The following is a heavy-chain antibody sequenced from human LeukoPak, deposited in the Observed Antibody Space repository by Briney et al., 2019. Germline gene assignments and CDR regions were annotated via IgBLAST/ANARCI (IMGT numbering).Heavy chain of an antibody. J-gene: IGHJ4*02. V-gene: IGHV3-21*01. CDR1: GFTFNGYS. D-gene: IGHD4-17*01. CDR3: ARNRGDPSYFDY. Sequence: PGGSLRLSCTASGFTFNGYSMNWVRQAPGKGLEWVSSISTSSSYISYADSVKGRFTISRNNPKNSLYLQMNSLRAEDTAVYYCARNRGDPSYFDYWGQGTLVTVSS. CDR2: ISTSSSYI.